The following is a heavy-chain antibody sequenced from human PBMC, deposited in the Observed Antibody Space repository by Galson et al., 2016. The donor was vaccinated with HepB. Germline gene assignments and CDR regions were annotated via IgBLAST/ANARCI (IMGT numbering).Heavy chain of an antibody. V-gene: IGHV3-23*01. J-gene: IGHJ6*04. CDR2: VSGSGGST. Sequence: SLRLSCAASGFTFSSYAMSWVRQTPGKGLEWVSTVSGSGGSTYYADSVQGRFTLSRDNSRNTLYLQMNSLRAEDTAVYYCAKDFQPWRPYSMDVWGKGTTVTVSS. CDR3: AKDFQPWRPYSMDV. CDR1: GFTFSSYA. D-gene: IGHD1-14*01.